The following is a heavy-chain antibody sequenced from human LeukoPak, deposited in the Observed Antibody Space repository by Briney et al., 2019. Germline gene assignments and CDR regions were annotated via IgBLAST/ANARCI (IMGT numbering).Heavy chain of an antibody. CDR1: GGSFSGYY. CDR2: INHSGST. CDR3: ARGGFRGSGSYSDYYFDY. V-gene: IGHV4-34*01. J-gene: IGHJ4*02. D-gene: IGHD3-10*01. Sequence: SETLSLTCAVYGGSFSGYYWSWIRQPPGKGLEWIGEINHSGSTNYNPSLKSRVTISVDTSKNQFSLKLSSVTAADTAVYYCARGGFRGSGSYSDYYFDYWGQGTLVTVSS.